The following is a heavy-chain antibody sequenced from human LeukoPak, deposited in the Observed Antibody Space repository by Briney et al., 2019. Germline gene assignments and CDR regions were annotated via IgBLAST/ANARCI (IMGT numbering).Heavy chain of an antibody. CDR2: INQDESKK. CDR1: GFTFSNDW. Sequence: PGGSLRLSCAAPGFTFSNDWMCWVRQAPGKGLEWVANINQDESKKYYADSVKGRFTISRDNAKNSLYLQMSSLTAEDTAIYYCARDHAYRADYWGQGTLATVSS. D-gene: IGHD2-2*01. V-gene: IGHV3-7*01. CDR3: ARDHAYRADY. J-gene: IGHJ4*02.